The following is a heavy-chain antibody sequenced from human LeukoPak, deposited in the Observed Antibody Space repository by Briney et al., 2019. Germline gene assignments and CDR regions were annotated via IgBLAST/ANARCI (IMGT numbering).Heavy chain of an antibody. CDR2: IYSGGST. D-gene: IGHD3-10*01. CDR1: GFTVSSNY. J-gene: IGHJ3*02. Sequence: GGSLRLSCAASGFTVSSNYMSWVRQAPGKGLEWVSVIYSGGSTYYADSVKGRFTISRDNSKNTLYLQMNSLRAEDTAVYYCARVHYLKMAFDIWGQGTMVTVSS. CDR3: ARVHYLKMAFDI. V-gene: IGHV3-66*01.